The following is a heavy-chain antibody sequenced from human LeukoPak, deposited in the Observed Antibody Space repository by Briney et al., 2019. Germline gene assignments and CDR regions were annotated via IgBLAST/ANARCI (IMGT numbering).Heavy chain of an antibody. CDR3: ARDVAEGMYYFDY. CDR2: ISSSGSTI. Sequence: GGSLRLSCAASGFTLSTYFMHWVRQAPGKGLEWVSYISSSGSTIYYADSVKGRFTISRDNAKNSLYLQMNSLRAEDTAVYYCARDVAEGMYYFDYWGQGTLVTVSS. J-gene: IGHJ4*02. CDR1: GFTLSTYF. V-gene: IGHV3-48*04. D-gene: IGHD6-19*01.